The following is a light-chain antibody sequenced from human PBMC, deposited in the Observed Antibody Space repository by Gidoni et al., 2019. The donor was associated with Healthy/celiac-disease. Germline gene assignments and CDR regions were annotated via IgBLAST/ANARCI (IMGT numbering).Light chain of an antibody. Sequence: QSVLTPPPSVSGAPGQRVTISCTGSSSNIGAGYDVHWYQQLPGPAPKLLSYGNSNRPSGVPDRFSGSKSGTSASLAITGLQAEDEADYYCQSYDSSLSGSVFGGGTKLTVL. V-gene: IGLV1-40*01. J-gene: IGLJ3*02. CDR3: QSYDSSLSGSV. CDR1: SSNIGAGYD. CDR2: GNS.